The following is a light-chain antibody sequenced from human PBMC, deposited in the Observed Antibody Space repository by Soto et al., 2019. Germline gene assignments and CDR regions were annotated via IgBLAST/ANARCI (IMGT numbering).Light chain of an antibody. V-gene: IGKV3-15*01. Sequence: EIVMTQSPATLSVSPGERATLSFRASRSVSSNLAWYQQKPGQAPRLLIHGASTRATGIPARFSGSGSGTEFTLTISSMQSEDFAVYYCQQYNNWPRTFGQGTKVDI. CDR2: GAS. CDR3: QQYNNWPRT. CDR1: RSVSSN. J-gene: IGKJ1*01.